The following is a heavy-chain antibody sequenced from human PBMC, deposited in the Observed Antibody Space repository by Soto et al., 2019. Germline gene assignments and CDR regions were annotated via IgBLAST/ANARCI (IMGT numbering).Heavy chain of an antibody. CDR1: GGSISSSSYY. Sequence: QLQLQESGPGLVKPSETLSLTCTVSGGSISSSSYYWGWMRQPPGKGLEWIGSIYYSGSTYYNPSLKSRVTISVDTSKNQLSLKLSSVTAADTAVYYCANRRLGHDAFDIWGQGTMGTVPS. V-gene: IGHV4-39*01. CDR3: ANRRLGHDAFDI. CDR2: IYYSGST. J-gene: IGHJ3*02.